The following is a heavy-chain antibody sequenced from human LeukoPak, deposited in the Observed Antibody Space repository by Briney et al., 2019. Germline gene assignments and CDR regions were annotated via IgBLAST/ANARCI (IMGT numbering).Heavy chain of an antibody. CDR2: SEYSGTTS. J-gene: IGHJ4*02. V-gene: IGHV3-48*02. CDR3: ARILGFTLDY. CDR1: TFTFSGYS. Sequence: GGSLRLSCATSTFTFSGYSMNWVRQAPGKGLEWVSYSEYSGTTSYYADSVKGRFTVSRDNAKNSLYLQMSSLRDEDTAVYYCARILGFTLDYWGQGTLVTVSS.